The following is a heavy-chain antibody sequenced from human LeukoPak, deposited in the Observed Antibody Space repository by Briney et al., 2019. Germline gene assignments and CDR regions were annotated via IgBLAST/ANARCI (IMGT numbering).Heavy chain of an antibody. V-gene: IGHV3-7*01. D-gene: IGHD5-12*01. J-gene: IGHJ3*02. CDR1: GFTFRTSW. Sequence: GGSLRLSCVASGFTFRTSWMTWIRQAPGKGLGWVANIKEDGSQKNYVDFVKGRFTISRDNAKNSVYLQMSSLRVDDTAVYYCARDSAYNAFDIWGQGTMVTVSS. CDR3: ARDSAYNAFDI. CDR2: IKEDGSQK.